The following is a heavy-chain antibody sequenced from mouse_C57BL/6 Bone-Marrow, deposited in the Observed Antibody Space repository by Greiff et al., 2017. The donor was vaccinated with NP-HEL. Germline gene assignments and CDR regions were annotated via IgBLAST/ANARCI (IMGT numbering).Heavy chain of an antibody. J-gene: IGHJ3*01. CDR1: GFTFSSYA. CDR3: ARPGAVPWFAY. V-gene: IGHV5-4*03. CDR2: ISDGGSYT. Sequence: KLVESGGGLVKPGGSLKLSCAASGFTFSSYAMSWVRQTPEKRLEWVATISDGGSYTYYPDNVKGRFTISRDNAKNNLYLQMSHLKSEDTAMYYCARPGAVPWFAYWGQGTLVTVSA. D-gene: IGHD3-3*01.